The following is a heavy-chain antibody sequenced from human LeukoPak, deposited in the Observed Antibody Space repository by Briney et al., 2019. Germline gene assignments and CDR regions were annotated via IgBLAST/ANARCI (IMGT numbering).Heavy chain of an antibody. CDR3: ATGIAVAGRVWYFDY. D-gene: IGHD6-19*01. CDR2: IIPIFGTA. CDR1: GGTFSSYA. J-gene: IGHJ4*02. V-gene: IGHV1-69*13. Sequence: SVKVSCKASGGTFSSYAISWVRQAPGQGLEWMGGIIPIFGTANYAQKFQGRVTITADESTSTAYMELSSLRSEDTAVYYCATGIAVAGRVWYFDYWGQGTLVTVSS.